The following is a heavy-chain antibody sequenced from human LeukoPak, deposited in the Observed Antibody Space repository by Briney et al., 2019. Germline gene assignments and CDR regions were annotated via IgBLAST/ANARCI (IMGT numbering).Heavy chain of an antibody. J-gene: IGHJ4*02. D-gene: IGHD3-3*01. CDR3: ARGRITIFGVVTPWYFDY. CDR1: GGSISSGGYY. Sequence: SETLSLTCTVSGGSISSGGYYWSWIRQPPGKGLEWIGYIYHSGSTYYNPSLKSRVTISVDTSKKQFSLKLTSVTAADTAVYYCARGRITIFGVVTPWYFDYWGQGTLVTVSS. CDR2: IYHSGST. V-gene: IGHV4-61*08.